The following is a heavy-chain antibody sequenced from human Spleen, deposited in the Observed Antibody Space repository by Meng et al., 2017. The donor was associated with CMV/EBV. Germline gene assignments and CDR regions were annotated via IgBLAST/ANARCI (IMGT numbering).Heavy chain of an antibody. J-gene: IGHJ4*02. CDR3: ARELGSGGYFDY. V-gene: IGHV1-18*03. D-gene: IGHD2-15*01. CDR2: ISAYNGNT. CDR1: GYTFTSYG. Sequence: ASVKVSCKASGYTFTSYGISWVRQAPGQGLEWMGWISAYNGNTKYSQDFQGRVTITRDSSATTAYLELSSLKSDDMAVYYCARELGSGGYFDYWGQGTLVTVSS.